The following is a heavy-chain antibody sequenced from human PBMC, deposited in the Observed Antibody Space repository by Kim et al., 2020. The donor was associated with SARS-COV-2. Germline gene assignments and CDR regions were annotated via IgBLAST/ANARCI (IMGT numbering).Heavy chain of an antibody. CDR3: AKLTTVAPSDY. D-gene: IGHD4-17*01. V-gene: IGHV3-30*02. Sequence: KYYADSVQGRFTISRDNSKNTLHLQMNSLGAEDTAVYYCAKLTTVAPSDYWGQGTLVIVSS. J-gene: IGHJ4*02.